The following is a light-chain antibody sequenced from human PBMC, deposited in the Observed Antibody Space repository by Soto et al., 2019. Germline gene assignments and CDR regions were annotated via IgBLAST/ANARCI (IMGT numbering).Light chain of an antibody. CDR3: QQYGSSQYT. CDR2: GAS. Sequence: EIVLTQSPASLSLSPGERATLSCRASQSVSSSYLAWYQHKPGQAPRLLIYGASSRATGIPDRFSGSGSGTDFNLTISRLEHEDFAVYYCQQYGSSQYTFGQGTKLEIK. CDR1: QSVSSSY. J-gene: IGKJ2*01. V-gene: IGKV3-20*01.